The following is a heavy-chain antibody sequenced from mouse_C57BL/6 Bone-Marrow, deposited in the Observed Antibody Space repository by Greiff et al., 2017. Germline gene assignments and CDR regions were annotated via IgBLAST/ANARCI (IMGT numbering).Heavy chain of an antibody. CDR1: YTFSRRVH. J-gene: IGHJ1*03. V-gene: IGHV1-87*01. CDR2: GQGLVWLG. D-gene: IGHD1-1*01. CDR3: SEDSAVYYCAWRGFDYGSSYYWYFDV. Sequence: QVQLQQSGPELARPWASVKISCQAFYTFSRRVHFAIRDTNYWMQWVKQRPGQGLVWLGAIYPGNGDTSYHQKFKGKATLTADKSSRTAYMQLSSLTSEDSAVYYCAWRGFDYGSSYYWYFDVWGTGTTVTVSS.